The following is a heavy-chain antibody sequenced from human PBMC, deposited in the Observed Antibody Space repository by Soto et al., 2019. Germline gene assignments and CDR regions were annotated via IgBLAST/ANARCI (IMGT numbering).Heavy chain of an antibody. J-gene: IGHJ5*02. CDR2: IIPIFGTA. CDR3: VRGRILGENWFDP. Sequence: ASVKVSCKASGGTFSSYAISWVRQAPGQGLEWMGGIIPIFGTANYAQKFQGRVTITADESTSTAYMELSSLRSEDTAVYYCVRGRILGENWFDPWGQGTLVTV. V-gene: IGHV1-69*13. CDR1: GGTFSSYA. D-gene: IGHD4-17*01.